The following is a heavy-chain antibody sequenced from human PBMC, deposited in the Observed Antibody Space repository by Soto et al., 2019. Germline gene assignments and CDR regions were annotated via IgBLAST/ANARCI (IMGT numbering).Heavy chain of an antibody. CDR3: ARGGKQQLGEPPIFDY. V-gene: IGHV4-34*01. Sequence: SETLSLTCAVYGGSFSGYYWSWIRQPPGKGLEWIGEINHSGSTNYNPSLKSRVTISVDTSKNQFSLKLSSVTAADTAVYYCARGGKQQLGEPPIFDYWGQGTLVTVSS. J-gene: IGHJ4*02. CDR1: GGSFSGYY. CDR2: INHSGST. D-gene: IGHD6-13*01.